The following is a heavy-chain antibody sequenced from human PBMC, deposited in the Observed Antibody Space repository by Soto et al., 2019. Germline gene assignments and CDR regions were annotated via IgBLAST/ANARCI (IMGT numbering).Heavy chain of an antibody. CDR3: ARGSYSSSWHTYYYYGMDV. CDR1: GFTFSSYG. J-gene: IGHJ6*02. D-gene: IGHD6-13*01. CDR2: IWYDGSNK. Sequence: GGSLRLSCAASGFTFSSYGMHWVRQAPGKGLEWVAVIWYDGSNKYYADSVKGRFTISRDNSKNTLYLQMNSLRAEDTAVYYCARGSYSSSWHTYYYYGMDVWGQGTTVTVSS. V-gene: IGHV3-33*01.